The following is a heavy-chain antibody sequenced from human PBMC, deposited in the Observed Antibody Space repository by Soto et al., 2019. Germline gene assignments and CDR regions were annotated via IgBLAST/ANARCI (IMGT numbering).Heavy chain of an antibody. V-gene: IGHV1-2*04. D-gene: IGHD2-2*01. J-gene: IGHJ4*02. CDR1: GYTFTGYY. CDR3: ARTHCSSTRCYVGSWDY. Sequence: ASVKVSCKASGYTFTGYYMHWVRRAPGQGLEWMGWINPNSGGTNYAQNFQGWVTMTRDTSISTAYMELSRLRSDDTAVYYCARTHCSSTRCYVGSWDYWGQGTLVTVSS. CDR2: INPNSGGT.